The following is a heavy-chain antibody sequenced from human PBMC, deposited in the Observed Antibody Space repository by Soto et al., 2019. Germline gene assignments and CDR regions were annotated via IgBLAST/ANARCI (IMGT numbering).Heavy chain of an antibody. Sequence: SETLSLTCTVSGGSISSYYWSWIRQPPGKGLEWIGYTYYSGSTNYNPSLKSRVTISVDTSKNQFSLKLSSVTAADTAVYYCAREIRYSSSWFDWFDPWGQGTLVTVSS. V-gene: IGHV4-59*01. J-gene: IGHJ5*02. CDR2: TYYSGST. D-gene: IGHD6-13*01. CDR1: GGSISSYY. CDR3: AREIRYSSSWFDWFDP.